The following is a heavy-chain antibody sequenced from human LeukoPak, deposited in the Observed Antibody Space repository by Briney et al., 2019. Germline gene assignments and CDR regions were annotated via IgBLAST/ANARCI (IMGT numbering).Heavy chain of an antibody. CDR2: ISGSGGST. Sequence: GRSLRLSCAASGFTFSSYGMHWVRQAPGKGLEWVSAISGSGGSTYYADSVKGRFTISRDNSKNTLYLQMNSLRAEDTAVYYCAKASPRAGSYYVDFDYWGQGTLVTVSS. V-gene: IGHV3-23*01. D-gene: IGHD1-26*01. CDR1: GFTFSSYG. J-gene: IGHJ4*02. CDR3: AKASPRAGSYYVDFDY.